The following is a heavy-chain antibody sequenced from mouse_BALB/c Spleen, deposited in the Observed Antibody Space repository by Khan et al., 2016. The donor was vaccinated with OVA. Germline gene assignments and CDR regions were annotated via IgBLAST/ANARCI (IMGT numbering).Heavy chain of an antibody. Sequence: QXQQSGAELVRPGSSVKISCKASGYAFSNYWMNWVKQRPGQGLEWIGQIYPGDGDTSFNGKFRGKATLTADKSSSTAYMQLSSLTSEDSAVYFCARSGYDYFAYWGQGTLVTVSA. CDR3: ARSGYDYFAY. CDR2: IYPGDGDT. V-gene: IGHV1-80*01. CDR1: GYAFSNYW. D-gene: IGHD2-14*01. J-gene: IGHJ3*01.